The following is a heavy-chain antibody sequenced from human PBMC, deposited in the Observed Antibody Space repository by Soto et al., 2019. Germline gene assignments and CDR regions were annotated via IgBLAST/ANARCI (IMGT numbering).Heavy chain of an antibody. V-gene: IGHV3-13*01. CDR3: ARVATIFGGAFDI. Sequence: GGALRLSCAASGFTFSSCDMHWVRQATGKGLEWVSAIGTAGDTYYPGSVKGRFTISRENAKNSLYLQMNSLRAEDTAVYYCARVATIFGGAFDIWGQGTMVTVSS. CDR2: IGTAGDT. CDR1: GFTFSSCD. J-gene: IGHJ3*02. D-gene: IGHD3-3*01.